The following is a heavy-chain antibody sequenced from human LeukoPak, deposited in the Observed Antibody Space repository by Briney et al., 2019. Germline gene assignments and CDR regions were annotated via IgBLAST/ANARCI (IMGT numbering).Heavy chain of an antibody. CDR3: ARGRYCSADICSGGDAFDI. V-gene: IGHV4-4*07. CDR2: IYTRGST. J-gene: IGHJ3*02. D-gene: IGHD2-15*01. Sequence: SETLSLTCTVSGGSINYYWSWIRQPPGKGLEWIGRIYTRGSTNYNPSLKSRVTMSVDTSKNQFSLKLSSVTAADTAVYYCARGRYCSADICSGGDAFDIWGQGTMVSVSS. CDR1: GGSINYY.